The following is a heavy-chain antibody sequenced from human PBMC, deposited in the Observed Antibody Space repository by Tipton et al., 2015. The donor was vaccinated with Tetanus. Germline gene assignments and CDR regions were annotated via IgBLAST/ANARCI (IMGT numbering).Heavy chain of an antibody. V-gene: IGHV4-30-4*01. J-gene: IGHJ4*02. CDR3: ARVFTRGYTYGTTVDY. CDR1: GGSISSGDYY. Sequence: TLSLTCTVSGGSISSGDYYWSWIRQPPGKGLEWIGYIYYSGTTYYNPSLKSRVTISVDTSNNQFSLKVTSVTAADTAVYYCARVFTRGYTYGTTVDYWGQGTLVTVSS. D-gene: IGHD5-18*01. CDR2: IYYSGTT.